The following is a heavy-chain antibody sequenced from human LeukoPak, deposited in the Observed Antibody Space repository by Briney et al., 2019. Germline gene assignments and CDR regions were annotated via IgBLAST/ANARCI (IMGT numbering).Heavy chain of an antibody. CDR2: IIPIFGTA. CDR3: ARDDVSYYYGSGTIPSHGWFDP. J-gene: IGHJ5*02. Sequence: SVKVSCKASGGTFSSYAISWVRQAPGQGLEWMGGIIPIFGTANYAQKFQGRVTITADESTSTAYMELSSLRSEDTAVYYCARDDVSYYYGSGTIPSHGWFDPWGQGTLVTVSS. D-gene: IGHD3-10*01. V-gene: IGHV1-69*13. CDR1: GGTFSSYA.